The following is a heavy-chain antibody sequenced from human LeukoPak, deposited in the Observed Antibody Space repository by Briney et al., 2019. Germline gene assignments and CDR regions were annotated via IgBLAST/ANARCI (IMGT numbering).Heavy chain of an antibody. J-gene: IGHJ6*03. V-gene: IGHV4-34*01. CDR2: INHSGST. D-gene: IGHD5-18*01. Sequence: SETLSLTCAVYGGSFSGYYWSWIRQPPGKGLEWIGEINHSGSTNYNPSLKSRVTISVDTSKNQFSLKLSSVTAADTAVYYCAREVGYSYGHYYYYMDVWGKGTTITVSS. CDR3: AREVGYSYGHYYYYMDV. CDR1: GGSFSGYY.